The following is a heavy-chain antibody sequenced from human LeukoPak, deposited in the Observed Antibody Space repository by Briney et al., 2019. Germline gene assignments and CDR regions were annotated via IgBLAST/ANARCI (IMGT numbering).Heavy chain of an antibody. CDR2: ISGSGGST. CDR3: AKDLLILTGYKKNRGHYFDY. CDR1: GFTFSSYA. Sequence: GGSLSLSCAASGFTFSSYAMSWVRQAPGKGLEWVSAISGSGGSTYYADSVKGRFTISRDNSKNTLYLQMNSLRAEDTAVYYCAKDLLILTGYKKNRGHYFDYWGQGTLVTVSS. J-gene: IGHJ4*02. V-gene: IGHV3-23*01. D-gene: IGHD3-9*01.